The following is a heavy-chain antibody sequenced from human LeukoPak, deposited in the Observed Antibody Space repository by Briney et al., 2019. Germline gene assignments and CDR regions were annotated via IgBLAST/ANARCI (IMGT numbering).Heavy chain of an antibody. Sequence: SVKVSCKASGGTFSSYAISWVRQAPGQGLEWMGGIIPIFGTANYAQKFQGRVTITADESTSTAYMELSSLRSEDTAVYYCAGGVRGVIFNAFDMWGQGTRVTVSS. J-gene: IGHJ3*02. D-gene: IGHD3-10*01. CDR3: AGGVRGVIFNAFDM. CDR2: IIPIFGTA. V-gene: IGHV1-69*13. CDR1: GGTFSSYA.